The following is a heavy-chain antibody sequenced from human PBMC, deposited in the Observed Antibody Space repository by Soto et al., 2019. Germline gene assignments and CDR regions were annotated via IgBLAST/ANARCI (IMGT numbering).Heavy chain of an antibody. CDR1: GFTFSSYA. V-gene: IGHV3-30-3*01. CDR2: ISYDGSNK. J-gene: IGHJ6*02. Sequence: PGGSLRLSCAASGFTFSSYAMHWVRQARGKGLEWVAVISYDGSNKYYADSVKGRFTISRDNSTSTAYMELRSLRSDDTAVYYCARVSEIGVARYYYYYYGMDVWGQGTTVTVSS. D-gene: IGHD3-3*01. CDR3: ARVSEIGVARYYYYYYGMDV.